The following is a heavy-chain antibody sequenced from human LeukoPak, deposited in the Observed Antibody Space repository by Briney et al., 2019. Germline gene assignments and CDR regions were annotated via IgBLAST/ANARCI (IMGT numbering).Heavy chain of an antibody. J-gene: IGHJ4*02. V-gene: IGHV3-49*04. CDR3: GSSTGYYSDYFDY. Sequence: GGSLRLSCTASGFTFGYYAVSWVRQAPGKGLEWVGFIGSKAYGGTTEYAASVEGRFIISRDDSRGVAYLQMNSLKTEDTAVYYCGSSTGYYSDYFDYWGQATLVTVSS. CDR2: IGSKAYGGTT. CDR1: GFTFGYYA. D-gene: IGHD3-22*01.